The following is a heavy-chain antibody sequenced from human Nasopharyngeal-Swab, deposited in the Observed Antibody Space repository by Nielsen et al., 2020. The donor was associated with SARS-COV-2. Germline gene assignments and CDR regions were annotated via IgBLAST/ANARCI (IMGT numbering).Heavy chain of an antibody. CDR2: ISGSGGST. V-gene: IGHV3-23*01. CDR1: GFTFSSYA. J-gene: IGHJ3*02. CDR3: AKDATRMIVVVITVLAFDI. D-gene: IGHD3-22*01. Sequence: ESLKISCAASGFTFSSYAMSWVRQAPGKGLEWVSAISGSGGSTYYADSVKGRFTISRDNSKNTLYLQMNSLRAEDTAVYYCAKDATRMIVVVITVLAFDIWGQGTMVTVSS.